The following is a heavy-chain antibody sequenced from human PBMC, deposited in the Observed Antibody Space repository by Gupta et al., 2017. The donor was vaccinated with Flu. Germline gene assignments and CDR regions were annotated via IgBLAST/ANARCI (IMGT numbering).Heavy chain of an antibody. CDR3: ARGRVGATFSGFYMDV. D-gene: IGHD1-26*01. V-gene: IGHV1-2*06. J-gene: IGHJ6*03. Sequence: YIFTGYSMHWMRQAPGQGLEWIGRINPYSGGTKYARKLLGRVTMTSETSISTAYMELSSLRSDDTAVYYCARGRVGATFSGFYMDVWGKGTTVVVSS. CDR2: INPYSGGT. CDR1: YIFTGYS.